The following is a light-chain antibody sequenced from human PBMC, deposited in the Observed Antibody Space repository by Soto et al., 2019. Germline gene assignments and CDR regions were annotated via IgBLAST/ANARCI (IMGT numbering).Light chain of an antibody. Sequence: EIVMTQSPATLSVSPGERATLSCRASQSVSSNLAWYQQKPGQAPRLLIYGASTRATGIPARFSGSGSGTDFTRTISSLEPEDFAVYYCQQRGEWPPGATFGQGTRLEIK. CDR2: GAS. V-gene: IGKV3-11*01. J-gene: IGKJ5*01. CDR3: QQRGEWPPGAT. CDR1: QSVSSN.